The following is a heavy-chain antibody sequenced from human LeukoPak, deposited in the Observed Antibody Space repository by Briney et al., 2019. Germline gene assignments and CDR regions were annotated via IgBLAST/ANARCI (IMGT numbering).Heavy chain of an antibody. Sequence: PGRSLRLSCAASGFTFSSYGMHWVRQAPGKGLEWVAVIWYDGSRKYYADSVKGRFTTSRDNSKNTLWLQMNSLRAEDTAVYYCARDRGGATYDYWGQGTLVTVSS. CDR1: GFTFSSYG. J-gene: IGHJ4*02. CDR2: IWYDGSRK. CDR3: ARDRGGATYDY. V-gene: IGHV3-33*01. D-gene: IGHD3-16*01.